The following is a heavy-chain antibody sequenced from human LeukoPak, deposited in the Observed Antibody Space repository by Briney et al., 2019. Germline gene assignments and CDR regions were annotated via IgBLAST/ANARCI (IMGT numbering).Heavy chain of an antibody. J-gene: IGHJ5*02. CDR1: GFTVSTNY. CDR3: ARDALGSSSWYA. D-gene: IGHD6-13*01. Sequence: GGSLRLSCAASGFTVSTNYMSGVRQAPGKGLEWVSVIYSGGSTYYADSVKGRFTISRDNSKNTLYLQMNSLRAEDTAVYYCARDALGSSSWYAWGQGTLVTVAS. CDR2: IYSGGST. V-gene: IGHV3-53*01.